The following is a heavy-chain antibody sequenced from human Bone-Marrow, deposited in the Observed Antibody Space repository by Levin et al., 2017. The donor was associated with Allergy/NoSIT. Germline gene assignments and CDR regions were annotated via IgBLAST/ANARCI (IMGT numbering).Heavy chain of an antibody. Sequence: GGSLRLSCAASGFTFNDYYMTWIRQAPGKGLEWVSYISSRGVTIYYADSVKGRFTISRDNAKNSLYLQMNSLRAEDTAVYYCARAVAARRKIASWGQGTLVTVSS. CDR2: ISSRGVTI. CDR3: ARAVAARRKIAS. V-gene: IGHV3-11*01. D-gene: IGHD6-6*01. J-gene: IGHJ5*02. CDR1: GFTFNDYY.